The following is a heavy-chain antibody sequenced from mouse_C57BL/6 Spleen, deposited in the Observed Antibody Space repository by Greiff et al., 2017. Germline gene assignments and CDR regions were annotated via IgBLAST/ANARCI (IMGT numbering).Heavy chain of an antibody. J-gene: IGHJ4*01. CDR1: GFSLTSYG. CDR3: ARTQGRPNLYAMDY. V-gene: IGHV2-2*01. D-gene: IGHD3-3*01. CDR2: IWSGGST. Sequence: VQLQQSGPGLVQPSQSLSITCTVSGFSLTSYGVHWVRQSPGKGLAWLGVIWSGGSTDYNAAFISRLSISKDNSKSQVFFKMNSLQADDTAIYYCARTQGRPNLYAMDYWGQGTSVTVSS.